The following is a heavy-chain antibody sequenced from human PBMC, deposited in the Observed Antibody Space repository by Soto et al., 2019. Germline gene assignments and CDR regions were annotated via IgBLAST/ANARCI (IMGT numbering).Heavy chain of an antibody. V-gene: IGHV3-23*01. CDR1: GFTFSSYA. Sequence: EVQLLESGGGLVQPGGSLRLSCAASGFTFSSYAMSWVRQAPGKGLEWVSAISGSGGITYDADSVKGRFTISRDNSKNTLYLQMNSLRAEDTAVYYCAKDELYEYIWGSYLHFDYWGQGTLVTVSS. CDR3: AKDELYEYIWGSYLHFDY. CDR2: ISGSGGIT. J-gene: IGHJ4*02. D-gene: IGHD3-16*02.